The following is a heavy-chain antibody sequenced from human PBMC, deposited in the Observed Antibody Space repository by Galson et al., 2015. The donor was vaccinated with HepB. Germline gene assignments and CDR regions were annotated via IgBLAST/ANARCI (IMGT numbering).Heavy chain of an antibody. D-gene: IGHD5-18*01. CDR1: GYTFTDYY. CDR2: INPNSGGT. Sequence: SVKVSCKASGYTFTDYYMHWVRQAPGQGLEWMGWINPNSGGTNYAQKFQGRVTMTRDTSISTAYMKLSRLRSDDTAVYYCARGSQRGYSPYYYAMDDWGQGTTVTVSS. J-gene: IGHJ6*02. V-gene: IGHV1-2*02. CDR3: ARGSQRGYSPYYYAMDD.